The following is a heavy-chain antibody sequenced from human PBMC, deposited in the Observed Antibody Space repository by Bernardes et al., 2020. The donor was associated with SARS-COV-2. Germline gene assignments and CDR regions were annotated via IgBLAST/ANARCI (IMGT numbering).Heavy chain of an antibody. CDR2: MKEEGGEK. D-gene: IGHD2-2*01. V-gene: IGHV3-7*01. J-gene: IGHJ5*02. Sequence: GVSLRLSCAASGFTLSSYWMGWVRQAPGKGLEWVASMKEEGGEKYSVDSVTGRFTVSRDNAKNSLYLQMNSLRAEDTAVYYCARGPATTAATSWFDPWGQGTLVTVSS. CDR1: GFTLSSYW. CDR3: ARGPATTAATSWFDP.